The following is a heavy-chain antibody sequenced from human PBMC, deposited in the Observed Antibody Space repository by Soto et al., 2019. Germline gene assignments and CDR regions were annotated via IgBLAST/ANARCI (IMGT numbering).Heavy chain of an antibody. Sequence: PGGSLRLSCAVSGFICSSYDMSWVRQAPGKGLEWVSTILVGGSTHYEDSVKGRFTISRDTSKNTVYLQMNSLTAGDTAFYYCAKATATSGGDFEIYGQGTMVNV. CDR3: AKATATSGGDFEI. J-gene: IGHJ3*02. CDR1: GFICSSYD. D-gene: IGHD1-1*01. V-gene: IGHV3-23*01. CDR2: ILVGGST.